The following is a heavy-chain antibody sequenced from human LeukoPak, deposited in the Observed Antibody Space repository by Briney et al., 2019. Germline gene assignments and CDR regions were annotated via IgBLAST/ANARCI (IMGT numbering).Heavy chain of an antibody. Sequence: GASVKVSCKASGGTFSSYAISWVRQAPGQGLEWMGGIIPIFGTANYAQKFQGRVTITADKSTSTAYMELSSLRSEDTAVYYCARALDDFWSGPTYYYYYYYMDVWGKGTTVTVSS. CDR3: ARALDDFWSGPTYYYYYYYMDV. CDR2: IIPIFGTA. J-gene: IGHJ6*03. D-gene: IGHD3-3*01. CDR1: GGTFSSYA. V-gene: IGHV1-69*06.